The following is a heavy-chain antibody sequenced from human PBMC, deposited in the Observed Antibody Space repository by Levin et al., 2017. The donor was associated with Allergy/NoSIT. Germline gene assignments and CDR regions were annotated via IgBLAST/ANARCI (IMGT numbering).Heavy chain of an antibody. CDR3: AKDVGEQGLANWFDS. CDR1: GFTFTSRA. J-gene: IGHJ5*01. V-gene: IGHV3-30-3*01. CDR2: ISHDGTTK. Sequence: GGSLRLSCAASGFTFTSRAIHWVRQAPGKGLEWVAAISHDGTTKFYTDSVKGRFTTSRDNSKRTVFLQMNSLRDDDTAVYYCAKDVGEQGLANWFDSWGQGTLVTVSS. D-gene: IGHD6-19*01.